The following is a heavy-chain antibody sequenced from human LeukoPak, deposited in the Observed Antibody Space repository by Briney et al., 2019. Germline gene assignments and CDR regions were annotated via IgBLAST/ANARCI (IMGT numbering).Heavy chain of an antibody. Sequence: GGSPRLSCAASGFTFSSYHMHWVRQATGKGLEWVSGIGTAGDTYYAGSVKGRFTISRGNAKNSFYLQMNSLRPGDTAVYYCARVSGSGSYYYDFWGQGILVTVSS. D-gene: IGHD3-10*01. CDR3: ARVSGSGSYYYDF. J-gene: IGHJ4*02. CDR2: IGTAGDT. V-gene: IGHV3-13*04. CDR1: GFTFSSYH.